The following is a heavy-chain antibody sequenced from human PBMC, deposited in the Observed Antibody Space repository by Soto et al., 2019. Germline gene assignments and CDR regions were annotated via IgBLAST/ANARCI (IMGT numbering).Heavy chain of an antibody. CDR3: VRSSEGNFGITIECFNWFDP. J-gene: IGHJ5*02. V-gene: IGHV1-46*01. D-gene: IGHD3-3*01. CDR2: INPHGGST. Sequence: QVQLVQSGAEVKRPGASVKVSCKAPGDTFTSYYLNWGRQAPGQGLEWMGVINPHGGSTKYAQKLEGRITMTRDAARDAVNLELSSLRGDNAAIYYCVRSSEGNFGITIECFNWFDPWWQGTLVTVSS. CDR1: GDTFTSYY.